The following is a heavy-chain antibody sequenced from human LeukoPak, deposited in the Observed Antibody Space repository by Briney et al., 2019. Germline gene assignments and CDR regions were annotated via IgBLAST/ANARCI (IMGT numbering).Heavy chain of an antibody. CDR2: INSDGSWT. J-gene: IGHJ4*02. D-gene: IGHD2-2*01. V-gene: IGHV3-74*01. Sequence: GGSLRLSCAASGNYWMHWVRQAPGKGLVWVSRINSDGSWTSYADSVKGRFTISKDNAKNTVYLQMNNLRAEDTAVYYCVSFYETYWGRGTLVAVSS. CDR3: VSFYETY. CDR1: GNYW.